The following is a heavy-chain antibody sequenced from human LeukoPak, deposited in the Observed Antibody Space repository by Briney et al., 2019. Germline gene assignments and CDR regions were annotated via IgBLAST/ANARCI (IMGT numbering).Heavy chain of an antibody. CDR2: IYYSGKT. CDR3: ARGGAYYYDSSGYYGY. J-gene: IGHJ4*02. CDR1: GDSNTSGSYY. V-gene: IGHV4-39*07. D-gene: IGHD3-22*01. Sequence: SETLSLTCTVSGDSNTSGSYYWGWILQPPGRELEWIGSIYYSGKTYYNPSLKSRVTISIDTSNNEFSLTLTSVTAADTAVYYCARGGAYYYDSSGYYGYWGQGTLVTVSS.